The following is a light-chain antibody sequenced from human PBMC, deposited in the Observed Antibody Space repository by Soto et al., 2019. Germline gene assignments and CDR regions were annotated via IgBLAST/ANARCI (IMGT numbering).Light chain of an antibody. CDR2: GAS. CDR3: QQYNNWPPLT. J-gene: IGKJ4*01. V-gene: IGKV3-15*01. CDR1: QSISSN. Sequence: EIVMTQSPAPLSVSPGERATLSCRASQSISSNLAWYQQKPGQAPRLLMYGASTRATGIPARFSGSRSGTEFTLTISSLQSEDFAVYYCQQYNNWPPLTFGGGTKVEIK.